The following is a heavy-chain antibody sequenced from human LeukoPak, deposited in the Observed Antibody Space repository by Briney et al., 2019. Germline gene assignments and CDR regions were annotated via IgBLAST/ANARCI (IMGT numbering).Heavy chain of an antibody. CDR3: ARASSSWYWVDAFDI. V-gene: IGHV3-30*02. CDR2: IRNDGSSK. Sequence: PGGSLRLSCAASGFTFSNYGMHWVRQVPGKGLEWVAFIRNDGSSKYYAESVKGRFTISRDNSKNTLYLQMNSLRAEDTAVYYCARASSSWYWVDAFDIWGQGTMVTVSS. J-gene: IGHJ3*02. CDR1: GFTFSNYG. D-gene: IGHD6-13*01.